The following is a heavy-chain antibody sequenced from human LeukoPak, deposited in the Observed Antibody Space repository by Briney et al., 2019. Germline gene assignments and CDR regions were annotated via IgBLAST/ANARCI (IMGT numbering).Heavy chain of an antibody. CDR2: IWDDGSNK. J-gene: IGHJ4*02. D-gene: IGHD4-17*01. CDR1: GFIFSRYG. V-gene: IGHV3-33*01. Sequence: GGSMSLSCEASGFIFSRYGMHWVRQAPGKGLEWVAVIWDDGSNKFYGDSVKGRFTVSRDNSKNMLYLQLNSLSAEDTAVCYCARRADYGDYFDSWGQGTLVSVSS. CDR3: ARRADYGDYFDS.